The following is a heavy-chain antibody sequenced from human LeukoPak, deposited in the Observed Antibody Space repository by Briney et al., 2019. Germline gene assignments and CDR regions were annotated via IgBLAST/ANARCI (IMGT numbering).Heavy chain of an antibody. CDR1: GFTFSSYS. D-gene: IGHD1-26*01. Sequence: PGGSLRLSCSASGFTFSSYSMNWVRQAPGKGLEWVSSISSSSSYIYYADSVKGRFTISRDNAKNSLYLQMNSLRAEDTAVYYCAKGGTVGATTKAFDIWGQGTMVTVSS. V-gene: IGHV3-21*04. CDR3: AKGGTVGATTKAFDI. CDR2: ISSSSSYI. J-gene: IGHJ3*02.